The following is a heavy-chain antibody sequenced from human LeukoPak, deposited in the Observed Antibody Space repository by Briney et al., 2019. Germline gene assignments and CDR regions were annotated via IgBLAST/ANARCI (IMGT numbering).Heavy chain of an antibody. CDR3: ARDPQSSMDV. V-gene: IGHV3-33*01. CDR2: IWYDGSKE. Sequence: PGTSLRLSCAASGFTFTNYGFHWVRQAPGKGLEWVSAIWYDGSKECYADSVKGRFSISRDNTKNTVYLQLNNLRAEDTAVYYCARDPQSSMDVWGQGTTVTVSS. D-gene: IGHD6-19*01. CDR1: GFTFTNYG. J-gene: IGHJ6*02.